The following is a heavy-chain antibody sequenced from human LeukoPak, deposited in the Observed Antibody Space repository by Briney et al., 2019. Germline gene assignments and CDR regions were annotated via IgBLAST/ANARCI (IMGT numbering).Heavy chain of an antibody. J-gene: IGHJ6*03. D-gene: IGHD4/OR15-4a*01. CDR1: GGSFSGYY. V-gene: IGHV4-34*01. CDR2: IYYSGST. CDR3: ARVRAALADYSYYYYYYMDV. Sequence: SETLSLTCAVYGGSFSGYYWSWIRQPPGKGLEWIGSIYYSGSTYYNPSLKSRVTISVDTSKNQFSLKLSSVTAADTAVYYCARVRAALADYSYYYYYYMDVWGKGTTVTVSS.